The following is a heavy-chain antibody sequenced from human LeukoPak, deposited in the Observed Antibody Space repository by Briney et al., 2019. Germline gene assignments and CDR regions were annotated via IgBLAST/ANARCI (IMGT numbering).Heavy chain of an antibody. V-gene: IGHV4-34*01. Sequence: PSETLSLTCAVYGGSFSGYYWSWIRQPPGKGLEWIGEINHSGSTNYNPSLKSRVTISVDTSKNQFSLKLSFVTAADTAVYYCARGLRFLVVWGQGTTVTVPS. CDR2: INHSGST. CDR3: ARGLRFLVV. CDR1: GGSFSGYY. J-gene: IGHJ6*02. D-gene: IGHD3-3*01.